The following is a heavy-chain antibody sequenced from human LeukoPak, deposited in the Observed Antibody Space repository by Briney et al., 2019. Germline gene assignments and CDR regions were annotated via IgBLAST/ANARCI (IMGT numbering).Heavy chain of an antibody. CDR3: ARGMLYYDILTGYRDNYMDV. Sequence: SETLSLTCSVSGGYISSYYWSWIRQPAGKGLEWIGRIYTSGSTNYNPSLKSRVTISVDTSKNQFSLKLSSVTAADTAVYYCARGMLYYDILTGYRDNYMDVWGKGTTVTISS. CDR1: GGYISSYY. J-gene: IGHJ6*03. D-gene: IGHD3-9*01. V-gene: IGHV4-4*07. CDR2: IYTSGST.